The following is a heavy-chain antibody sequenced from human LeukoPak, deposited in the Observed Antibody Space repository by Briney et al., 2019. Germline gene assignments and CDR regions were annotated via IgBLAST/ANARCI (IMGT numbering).Heavy chain of an antibody. Sequence: PSETLSLTCTVSGGSISSSSYYWGWIRQPPGKGLEWIGSIYYSGSTYYNPSLKSRVTISVDTSKNQISLRLTSVTAADTAVYYCARSPTKRVPEDYWGQGTLVTVSS. CDR3: ARSPTKRVPEDY. CDR1: GGSISSSSYY. CDR2: IYYSGST. J-gene: IGHJ4*02. D-gene: IGHD2-2*01. V-gene: IGHV4-39*07.